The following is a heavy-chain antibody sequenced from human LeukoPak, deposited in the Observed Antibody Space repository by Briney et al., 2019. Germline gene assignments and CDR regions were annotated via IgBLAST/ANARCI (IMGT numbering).Heavy chain of an antibody. CDR2: IWYGGSNK. Sequence: GGSLRLSWAASGFTFSSYGMHWVRQAPGKGLEWVAVIWYGGSNKNYANSVKGRFTISRDNSKNTLYLQMNSLRAEDTAVYYCRRVWNDVSVDYWGQGTLVTVSS. V-gene: IGHV3-33*08. CDR3: RRVWNDVSVDY. CDR1: GFTFSSYG. D-gene: IGHD1-1*01. J-gene: IGHJ4*02.